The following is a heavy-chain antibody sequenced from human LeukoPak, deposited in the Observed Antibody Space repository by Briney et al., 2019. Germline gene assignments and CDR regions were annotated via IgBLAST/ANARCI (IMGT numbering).Heavy chain of an antibody. CDR3: ARDRWYSTRLSPNYYYYGMDV. CDR2: TSFDGSQT. J-gene: IGHJ6*02. D-gene: IGHD6-13*01. V-gene: IGHV3-30*04. Sequence: GGSLRLSCAVSGFNLRTHAMHWVRQAPGKGLEWVAVTSFDGSQTSYADSVKGRFTISRDNAKNSLYLQMNSLRAEDTAVYYCARDRWYSTRLSPNYYYYGMDVWGQGTTVTVSS. CDR1: GFNLRTHA.